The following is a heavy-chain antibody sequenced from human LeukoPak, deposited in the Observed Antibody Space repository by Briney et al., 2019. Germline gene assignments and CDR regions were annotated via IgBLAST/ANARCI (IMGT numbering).Heavy chain of an antibody. Sequence: GGSLRLSCAASGFTFSSYGMHWVRQAPGKGLEWVAVISYDGSNKYYADSVKGRFTISRDNSKNTLYLQMNSLRAEDTAVYYCAKHRSGIFDYWGEGTLVTVSS. J-gene: IGHJ4*02. CDR2: ISYDGSNK. V-gene: IGHV3-30*18. CDR1: GFTFSSYG. CDR3: AKHRSGIFDY.